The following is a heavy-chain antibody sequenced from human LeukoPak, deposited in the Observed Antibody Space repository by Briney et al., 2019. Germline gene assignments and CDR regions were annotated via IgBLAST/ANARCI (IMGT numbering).Heavy chain of an antibody. CDR2: ISSSGSTI. V-gene: IGHV3-48*03. CDR1: GFTFSSYE. Sequence: GGSLRLSCAATGFTFSSYEMNWVRQAPGKGLEWVSYISSSGSTIYYADSVKGRFTISRDNAKNTLYLQMNSLRAEDTAVYYCARGSYYYVYAFDIWGQGTMVTVSS. J-gene: IGHJ3*02. CDR3: ARGSYYYVYAFDI. D-gene: IGHD3-10*02.